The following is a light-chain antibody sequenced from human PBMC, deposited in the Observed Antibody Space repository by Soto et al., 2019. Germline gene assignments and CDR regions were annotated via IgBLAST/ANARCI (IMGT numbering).Light chain of an antibody. Sequence: EIGLTQSPGTLSLSPGERATLSCRASQSVSSTYVAWYQQKPGHAPSHIIYGSSSRATGIPDRFSGSGSGTDFTLSISRLEPEDVAVYCCQQYDSSLYTFGQGTKLEIK. J-gene: IGKJ2*01. V-gene: IGKV3-20*01. CDR3: QQYDSSLYT. CDR1: QSVSSTY. CDR2: GSS.